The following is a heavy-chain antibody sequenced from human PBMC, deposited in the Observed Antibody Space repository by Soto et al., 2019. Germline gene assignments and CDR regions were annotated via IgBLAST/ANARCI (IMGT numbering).Heavy chain of an antibody. CDR2: IWYDGSNK. D-gene: IGHD2-21*02. V-gene: IGHV3-33*01. CDR3: ATTGLGGNSGGDAFDT. CDR1: GFTFSSYG. J-gene: IGHJ3*02. Sequence: QVQLVESGGGVVQPGRSLRLSCAASGFTFSSYGMHWVRQAPGKGLEWVAVIWYDGSNKYYADSVKGRFTISRDNSKNTRYLQRNSLRAEDTAVYYCATTGLGGNSGGDAFDTWGQGTMVTVSS.